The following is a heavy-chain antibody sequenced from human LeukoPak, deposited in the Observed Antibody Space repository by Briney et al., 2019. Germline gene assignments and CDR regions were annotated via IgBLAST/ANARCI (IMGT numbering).Heavy chain of an antibody. V-gene: IGHV4-59*01. Sequence: SETLSLTCSVSAGSISRYYWIWIRQPPGKGLEWIGYIYYSGSTNYNPSLKSRVTMSLVTSRSQFSLRLSSVTAADTAVYYCAREYHYYDTRGYYYFDYWGQGTLVTVSS. CDR3: AREYHYYDTRGYYYFDY. CDR1: AGSISRYY. CDR2: IYYSGST. D-gene: IGHD3-22*01. J-gene: IGHJ4*02.